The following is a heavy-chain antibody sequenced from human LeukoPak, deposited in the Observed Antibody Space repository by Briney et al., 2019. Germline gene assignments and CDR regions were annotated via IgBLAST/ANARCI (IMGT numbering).Heavy chain of an antibody. D-gene: IGHD2-8*01. J-gene: IGHJ4*02. CDR1: GFTLSSYT. V-gene: IGHV3-23*01. CDR2: ISSGGST. CDR3: AKGGVMGARETDY. Sequence: GGSLRLSCAASGFTLSSYTMGWVRQAPGKGLEWVSTISSGGSTYYPDSMKGRSTISRDNSKNTLYLQMNSLRGEDTAVYYCAKGGVMGARETDYWGQGTLVTVSS.